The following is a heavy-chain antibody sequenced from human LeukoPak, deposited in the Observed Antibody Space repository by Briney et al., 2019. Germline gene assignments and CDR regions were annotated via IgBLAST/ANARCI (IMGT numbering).Heavy chain of an antibody. Sequence: ASVKVSCKASGYTFTSYGISWVRQAPGQGLEWMGWISAYNGNTNYARKLQGRVTMTTDTSTSTAYMELRSLRSDDTAVYYCAGWDSWTDAFDIWGQGTMVTVSS. J-gene: IGHJ3*02. CDR2: ISAYNGNT. V-gene: IGHV1-18*01. CDR1: GYTFTSYG. CDR3: AGWDSWTDAFDI. D-gene: IGHD6-13*01.